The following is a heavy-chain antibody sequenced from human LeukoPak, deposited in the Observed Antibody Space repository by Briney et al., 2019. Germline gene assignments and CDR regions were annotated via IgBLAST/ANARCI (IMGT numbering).Heavy chain of an antibody. CDR1: GYTFTGFY. CDR2: INPKSGGT. D-gene: IGHD3-10*01. J-gene: IGHJ4*02. Sequence: EASVKVSCKASGYTFTGFYMHWVRQAPGQGLEWMGWINPKSGGTNYAQQFQGRVTMTSDTSINTAYMELSSLRFDDTAVYYCARGPYGSGSYYWGQGTLVTVSS. CDR3: ARGPYGSGSYY. V-gene: IGHV1-2*02.